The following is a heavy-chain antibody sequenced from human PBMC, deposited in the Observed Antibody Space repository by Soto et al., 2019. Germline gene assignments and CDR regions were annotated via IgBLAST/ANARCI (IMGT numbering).Heavy chain of an antibody. J-gene: IGHJ4*02. CDR2: VNNNGGGT. V-gene: IGHV3-64D*08. D-gene: IGHD5-18*01. CDR3: VRDLWIQLGHIDY. Sequence: GGSLRLSCSASGFTFSTYAMHWVRQAPGKGLEYVSSVNNNGGGTYYADSVKGRFAISRDNSKNTLYLQMSSLRAEDTAVYYCVRDLWIQLGHIDYWGQGTLVTVSS. CDR1: GFTFSTYA.